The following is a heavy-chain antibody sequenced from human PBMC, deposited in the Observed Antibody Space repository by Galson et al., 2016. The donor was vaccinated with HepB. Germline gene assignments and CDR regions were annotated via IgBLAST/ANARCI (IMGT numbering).Heavy chain of an antibody. V-gene: IGHV3-23*01. J-gene: IGHJ4*02. CDR1: GFIFSSYA. D-gene: IGHD5-12*01. CDR3: AKDWGVATSTHFDY. Sequence: SLRLSCAASGFIFSSYAMSWVRQAPGKGLEWVSGLSGSGGSTYYADSVKGRFTTSRDNSKNTLYLQMNSLRAEDTAVYYCAKDWGVATSTHFDYWGQGILVIVSS. CDR2: LSGSGGST.